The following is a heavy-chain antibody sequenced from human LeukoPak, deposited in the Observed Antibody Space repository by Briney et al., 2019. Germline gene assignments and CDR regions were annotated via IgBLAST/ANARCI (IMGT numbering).Heavy chain of an antibody. J-gene: IGHJ5*02. CDR1: GGSISSYY. CDR2: IYTSGST. D-gene: IGHD3-3*01. CDR3: AREERAYDFWSGYYFPTTGFDP. V-gene: IGHV4-4*07. Sequence: SETLSLTCTVSGGSISSYYWSWIRQPAGKGLEWIGRIYTSGSTNYNPSLKSRVTMSVDTSKNQFSLKLSSVTAADTAVYYCAREERAYDFWSGYYFPTTGFDPWGQGTLVTVSS.